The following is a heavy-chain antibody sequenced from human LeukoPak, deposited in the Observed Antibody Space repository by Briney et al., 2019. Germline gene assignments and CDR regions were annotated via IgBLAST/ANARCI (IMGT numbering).Heavy chain of an antibody. CDR1: GYTFASYW. CDR2: IYPGDSDT. CDR3: VRQGTDTHPLIY. V-gene: IGHV5-51*01. J-gene: IGHJ4*02. D-gene: IGHD2-15*01. Sequence: GESLKISCKGSGYTFASYWIGWVRQVPGRGLEWMGVIYPGDSDTRYSPSFQGQVTISADKSISTAYLQWSSLRASDTAMYYCVRQGTDTHPLIYWGQGTLVTVSS.